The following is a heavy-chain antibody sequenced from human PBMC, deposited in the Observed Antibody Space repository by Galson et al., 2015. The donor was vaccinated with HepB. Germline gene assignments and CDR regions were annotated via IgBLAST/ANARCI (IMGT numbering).Heavy chain of an antibody. Sequence: SLRLSCAASGFTVSSNYMSWVRQAPGKGLEWVSVIYSGGSTYYADSMKGRFTISRDNSKNTLYLQMNSLRAEDTAVYYCARAGPIHDYGDYVPDYWGQGTLVTVSS. CDR1: GFTVSSNY. J-gene: IGHJ4*02. V-gene: IGHV3-66*01. CDR2: IYSGGST. D-gene: IGHD4-17*01. CDR3: ARAGPIHDYGDYVPDY.